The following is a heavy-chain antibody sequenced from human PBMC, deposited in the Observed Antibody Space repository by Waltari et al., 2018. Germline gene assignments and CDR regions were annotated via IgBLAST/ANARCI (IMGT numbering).Heavy chain of an antibody. J-gene: IGHJ4*02. V-gene: IGHV1-69*02. CDR1: GGTFSSYT. CDR3: ASSPTIAVAGINFDY. D-gene: IGHD6-19*01. CDR2: IIPILGIA. Sequence: QVQLVQSGAEVKKPGSSVKVSCKASGGTFSSYTISWVRQAPGQGLEWMGRIIPILGIANYAQKFQGRVTITADKSTSTADMELSSLRSEDTAVYYCASSPTIAVAGINFDYWGQGTLVTVSS.